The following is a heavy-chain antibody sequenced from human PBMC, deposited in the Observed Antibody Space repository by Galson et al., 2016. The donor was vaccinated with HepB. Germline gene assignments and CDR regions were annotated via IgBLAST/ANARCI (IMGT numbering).Heavy chain of an antibody. Sequence: SLRLSCAGSGFSLKDEWMSWVRQVPGKGLEWVGRIKAKADGDTKDYAAPVQARFSISGDDSKNTLFLQMNGLQTDDTAVYHCATDSGLYGDYYYSGLDVWGQGTTVTVSS. D-gene: IGHD4/OR15-4a*01. CDR3: ATDSGLYGDYYYSGLDV. J-gene: IGHJ6*02. CDR1: GFSLKDEW. V-gene: IGHV3-15*01. CDR2: IKAKADGDTK.